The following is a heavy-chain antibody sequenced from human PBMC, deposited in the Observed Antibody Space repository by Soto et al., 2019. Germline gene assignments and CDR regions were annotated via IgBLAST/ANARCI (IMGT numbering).Heavy chain of an antibody. CDR2: ISSGGSTI. Sequence: EAQLVESGGGLVQPGGSLRLSCAASGFTFSSYEMNWVRQAPGKGLEWVSYISSGGSTIYYADSVRGRFTISRDNAKNSLYLQMNSLRAEDTAVYYCARDDSGYPSYFHYWGQGTLVTVSS. V-gene: IGHV3-48*03. CDR3: ARDDSGYPSYFHY. CDR1: GFTFSSYE. D-gene: IGHD3-16*02. J-gene: IGHJ4*02.